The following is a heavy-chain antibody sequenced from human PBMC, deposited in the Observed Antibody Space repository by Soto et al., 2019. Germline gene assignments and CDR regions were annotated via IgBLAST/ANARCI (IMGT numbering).Heavy chain of an antibody. CDR1: RFAFSSYS. J-gene: IGHJ6*02. V-gene: IGHV3-48*02. Sequence: GGSLRLSCAASRFAFSSYSMNWVRQAPGKGLEWVSYISSSSSTIYYADSVKGRFTISRDNAKNSLYLQMNSLRDEDTAVYYCARDYRKWELPDPVYYYYGMDVWGQGTTVTVSS. D-gene: IGHD1-26*01. CDR2: ISSSSSTI. CDR3: ARDYRKWELPDPVYYYYGMDV.